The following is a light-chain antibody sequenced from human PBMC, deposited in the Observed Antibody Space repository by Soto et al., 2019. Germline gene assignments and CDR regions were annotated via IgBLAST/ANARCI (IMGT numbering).Light chain of an antibody. CDR3: QQYGSSPWT. V-gene: IGKV3-20*01. Sequence: ETLLTQSPSTLSLSRLEIANPSFTSSQLVSSNFLAWYQQKPGQAPRLLIYAASNRATATPGRFSGSGSGTDFTLTISRLEPEDEAFYYCQQYGSSPWTFGQGTKVEIK. CDR1: QLVSSNF. J-gene: IGKJ1*01. CDR2: AAS.